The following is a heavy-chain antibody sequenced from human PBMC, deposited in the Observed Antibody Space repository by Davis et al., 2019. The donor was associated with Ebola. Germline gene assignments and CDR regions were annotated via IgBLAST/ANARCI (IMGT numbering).Heavy chain of an antibody. V-gene: IGHV1-18*01. CDR2: ISTNNGNT. D-gene: IGHD6-19*01. CDR1: GYTFTNYG. CDR3: AREYTSAWDY. J-gene: IGHJ4*02. Sequence: ASVKVPCKTSGYTFTNYGVSWVRQAPAQGLEWMGWISTNNGNTKYAQKFQGRITMTKDTSTSTIYMELRSLGSDDSAVYYCAREYTSAWDYWGQGTLVTVSS.